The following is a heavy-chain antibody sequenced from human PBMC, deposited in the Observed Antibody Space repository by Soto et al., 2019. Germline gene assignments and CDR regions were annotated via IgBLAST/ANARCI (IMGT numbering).Heavy chain of an antibody. CDR2: IIPIFGTA. D-gene: IGHD3-22*01. Sequence: SVKVGSKASGVTFSCYALSSLCQDPEQGLEWTGGIIPIFGTANYAQKFQGRVTITADESTSTAYMELSSLRSEDTAVYYCARDLNYDSSGYYYEGYYGMDVWGQGTTVTVSS. CDR1: GVTFSCYA. CDR3: ARDLNYDSSGYYYEGYYGMDV. J-gene: IGHJ6*02. V-gene: IGHV1-69*13.